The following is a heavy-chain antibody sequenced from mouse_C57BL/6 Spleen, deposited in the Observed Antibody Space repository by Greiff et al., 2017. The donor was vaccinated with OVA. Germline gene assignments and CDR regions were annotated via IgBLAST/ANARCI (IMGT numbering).Heavy chain of an antibody. CDR1: GYTFTSYW. Sequence: QVQLQQPGAELVRPGSSVKLSCKASGYTFTSYWMDWVKQRPGQGLEWIGNIYPSDSETHYNQKFKDKATLTVDKSSSTAYMQLSSLTSEDSAVYYWARATVVATRYFDVWGTGTTVTVSS. CDR2: IYPSDSET. CDR3: ARATVVATRYFDV. D-gene: IGHD1-1*01. V-gene: IGHV1-61*01. J-gene: IGHJ1*03.